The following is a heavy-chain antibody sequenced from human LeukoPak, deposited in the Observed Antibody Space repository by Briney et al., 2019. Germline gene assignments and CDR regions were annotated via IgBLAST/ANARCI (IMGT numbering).Heavy chain of an antibody. CDR3: ARHRGLYEPAIY. Sequence: HPSETLSLTCAVYGGSFSGYYWSWIRQPPGKGLEWIGYTYYTGSTNYDPSLKSRVTISVDTSKNQFSLNLSSVTAADTAVYYCARHRGLYEPAIYWGQGTLVTVSS. V-gene: IGHV4-59*08. CDR1: GGSFSGYY. J-gene: IGHJ4*02. D-gene: IGHD2-8*01. CDR2: TYYTGST.